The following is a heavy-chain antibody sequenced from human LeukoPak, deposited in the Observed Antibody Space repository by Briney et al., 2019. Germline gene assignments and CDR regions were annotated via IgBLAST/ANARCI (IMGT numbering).Heavy chain of an antibody. CDR1: GFTFSRYW. CDR2: IKQDGSEK. J-gene: IGHJ4*02. Sequence: GGSLTLSCAASGFTFSRYWMSWVRQAPGKGLEWVANIKQDGSEKDYVDSVKGRFTISRDNAKNSLYLEMNSLRAEDTAVYYCARDEWRKPVDWGQGTLVTVSS. V-gene: IGHV3-7*04. D-gene: IGHD3-3*01. CDR3: ARDEWRKPVD.